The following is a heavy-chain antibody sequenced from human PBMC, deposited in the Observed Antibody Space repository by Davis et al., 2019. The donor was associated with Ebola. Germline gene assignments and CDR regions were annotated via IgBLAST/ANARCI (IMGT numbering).Heavy chain of an antibody. CDR3: AKDQRRAVPGTPDS. J-gene: IGHJ5*01. Sequence: GGSLRPSCAASGSTFYRYEMNWVRQAPGKGLEWVAGISGSGIATFYADSVKGRFTISRDNYKNTLYVEVNSLTVEDTAVYYCAKDQRRAVPGTPDSWGQGTLVTVSS. CDR1: GSTFYRYE. V-gene: IGHV3-23*01. CDR2: ISGSGIAT. D-gene: IGHD6-19*01.